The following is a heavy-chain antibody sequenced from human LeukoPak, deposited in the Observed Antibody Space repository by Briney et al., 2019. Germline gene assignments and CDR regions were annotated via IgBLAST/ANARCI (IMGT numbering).Heavy chain of an antibody. Sequence: GGSLRLSCAASGFTFSSYGMHWVRQAPGKGLEWVADIWYGGSNKYYADSVKGRFTISRDNSKNTLYLQMNSLRAEDTAVYYCAGYNDGFDYWGQGTLVTVSS. CDR3: AGYNDGFDY. J-gene: IGHJ4*02. D-gene: IGHD1-1*01. V-gene: IGHV3-33*01. CDR2: IWYGGSNK. CDR1: GFTFSSYG.